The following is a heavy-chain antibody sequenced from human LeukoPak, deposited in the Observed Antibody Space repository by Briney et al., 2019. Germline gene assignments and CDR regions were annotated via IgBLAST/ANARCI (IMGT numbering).Heavy chain of an antibody. CDR3: ARGLWRGWYAGPFDY. CDR2: INHSGST. D-gene: IGHD6-19*01. CDR1: GGSVNTYTYY. V-gene: IGHV4-39*07. J-gene: IGHJ4*02. Sequence: SETLSLTCTVSGGSVNTYTYYGGWIRQPPGKGLEWIGEINHSGSTNYNPSLKSRVTISVDTSKNQFSLKLSSVTAADTAVYYCARGLWRGWYAGPFDYWGQGTLVTVSS.